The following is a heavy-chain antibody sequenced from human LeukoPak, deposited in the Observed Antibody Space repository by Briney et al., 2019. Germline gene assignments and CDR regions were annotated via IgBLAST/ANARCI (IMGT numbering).Heavy chain of an antibody. CDR2: IIPIFGTA. J-gene: IGHJ1*01. CDR3: ARGGAARLHFQN. V-gene: IGHV1-69*13. CDR1: GGTFSSYA. D-gene: IGHD6-6*01. Sequence: ASAKVSCKASGGTFSSYAISWVRQAPGQGLEWMGGIIPIFGTANYAQKFQGRVTITADESTSTAYMELSSLRSEDTAVYYCARGGAARLHFQNWGQGTLVTVSS.